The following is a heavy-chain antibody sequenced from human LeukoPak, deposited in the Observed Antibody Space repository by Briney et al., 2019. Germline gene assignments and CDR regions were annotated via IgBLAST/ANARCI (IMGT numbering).Heavy chain of an antibody. Sequence: ASVKVSCKASGYTFTGYYMHWVRQAPGQELEWMGWINPNSGGTNYAQKFQGRVTMTRDTSISTAYMELSRLRSDDTAVYYCARETGYYGSGSYWPYYYYYMDAWGKGTTVTVSS. CDR3: ARETGYYGSGSYWPYYYYYMDA. D-gene: IGHD3-10*01. V-gene: IGHV1-2*02. CDR1: GYTFTGYY. J-gene: IGHJ6*03. CDR2: INPNSGGT.